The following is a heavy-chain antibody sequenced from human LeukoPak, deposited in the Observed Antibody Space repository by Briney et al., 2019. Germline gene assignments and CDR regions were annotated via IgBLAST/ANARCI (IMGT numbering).Heavy chain of an antibody. CDR2: IYYSGST. CDR3: AKSVASDAY. J-gene: IGHJ4*02. V-gene: IGHV4-59*05. Sequence: GSLRLSCAASGFTFSYYNMNWVRQAPGKGLEWIGSIYYSGSTYYNPSLKSRVTISVDTSKNQFSLKLSSVTAADTAVYYCAKSVASDAYWGQGTLVTVSS. CDR1: GFTFSYYN. D-gene: IGHD5-12*01.